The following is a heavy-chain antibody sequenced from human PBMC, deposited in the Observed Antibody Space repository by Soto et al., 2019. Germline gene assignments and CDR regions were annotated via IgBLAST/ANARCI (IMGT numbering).Heavy chain of an antibody. D-gene: IGHD1-1*01. V-gene: IGHV6-1*01. J-gene: IGHJ6*02. CDR3: AREGNWNVIYYYYYGMDV. CDR1: GDSVSSNSAA. CDR2: TYYRSRWYN. Sequence: SQTLSLTCAISGDSVSSNSAAWNWIRQSPSRGLEWLGRTYYRSRWYNDYAVSVKSRITINPDTSKNQFSLQLNSVTPEDTAVYYCAREGNWNVIYYYYYGMDVWGQGTTVTVSS.